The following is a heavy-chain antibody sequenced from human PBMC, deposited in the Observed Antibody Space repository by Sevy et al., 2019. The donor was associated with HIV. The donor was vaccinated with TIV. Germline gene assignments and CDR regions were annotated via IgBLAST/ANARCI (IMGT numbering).Heavy chain of an antibody. J-gene: IGHJ4*02. CDR2: ISSSGGTK. CDR3: ARVGYSYDSSGYYSDGNF. D-gene: IGHD3-22*01. Sequence: GGSLRLSCSASGFTFSNYEINWVRQAPRKGLEWISHISSSGGTKYYADSVKGRFTVSRDNTENTVYLHMTSLRVEDSDFYYCARVGYSYDSSGYYSDGNFWGQGTLVTVSS. V-gene: IGHV3-48*03. CDR1: GFTFSNYE.